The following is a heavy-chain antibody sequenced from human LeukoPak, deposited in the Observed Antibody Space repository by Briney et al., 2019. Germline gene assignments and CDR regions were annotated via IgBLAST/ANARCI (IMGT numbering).Heavy chain of an antibody. J-gene: IGHJ6*03. CDR2: IYHSGST. Sequence: SETLSLTCTVPGGSISSHYWSWIRQPPGKGLEWIGYIYHSGSTAYNPSLRSRVTISVDTSKNQFSLKVTSVTAADTAVYYCARDRYDILSGYYNPQYNYYYMDVWGKGTTVTVSS. D-gene: IGHD3-9*01. V-gene: IGHV4-59*11. CDR1: GGSISSHY. CDR3: ARDRYDILSGYYNPQYNYYYMDV.